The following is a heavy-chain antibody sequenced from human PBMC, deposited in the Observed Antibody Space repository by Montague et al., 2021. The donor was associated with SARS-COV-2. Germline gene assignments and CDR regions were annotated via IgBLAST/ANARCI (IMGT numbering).Heavy chain of an antibody. D-gene: IGHD2-2*01. V-gene: IGHV4-4*07. Sequence: SETLSLTCTVSGGSISSYYCSWIRQPAGKGLEWMGSIRISASTNSNPYLKRRVTISVDTSKNQFPLMLSSVTAADTAAYYCAGAVGVPLAPPYRWFDPWGQGTLVTVSS. J-gene: IGHJ5*02. CDR1: GGSISSYY. CDR2: IRISAST. CDR3: AGAVGVPLAPPYRWFDP.